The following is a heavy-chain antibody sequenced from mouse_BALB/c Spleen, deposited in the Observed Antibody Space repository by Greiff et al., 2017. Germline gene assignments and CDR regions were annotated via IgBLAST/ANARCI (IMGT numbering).Heavy chain of an antibody. Sequence: VQLQQSGAELARPGASVKLSCKASGYTFTSYWMQWVKQRPGQGLEWIGAIYPGDGDTRYTQKFKGKATLTADKSSSTAYMQLSSLASEDSAVYYCARERGLVDYWGQGTSVTVSS. V-gene: IGHV1-87*01. CDR3: ARERGLVDY. J-gene: IGHJ4*01. CDR2: IYPGDGDT. CDR1: GYTFTSYW. D-gene: IGHD3-3*01.